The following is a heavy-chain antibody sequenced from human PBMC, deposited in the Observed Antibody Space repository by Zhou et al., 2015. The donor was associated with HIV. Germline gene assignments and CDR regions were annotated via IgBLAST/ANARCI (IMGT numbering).Heavy chain of an antibody. J-gene: IGHJ5*02. V-gene: IGHV1-8*02. CDR3: VRGVSVRYTSSQYWFHP. Sequence: QVQLVQSGAEVKKPGASVKVSCKASGYTFTSYAISWVRQATGQGLEWMGWMNPNSGNTGYAQNFQGRVTMTRDTSINTAYMELRSLRSDDSAVYYCVRGVSVRYTSSQYWFHPWGQGTLVTVSS. CDR2: MNPNSGNT. D-gene: IGHD6-13*01. CDR1: GYTFTSYA.